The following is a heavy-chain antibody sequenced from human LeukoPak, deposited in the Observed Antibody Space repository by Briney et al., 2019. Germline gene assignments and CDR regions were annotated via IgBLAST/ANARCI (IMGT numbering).Heavy chain of an antibody. Sequence: GGSLRLSCAASGFTFSSYGMSWVRQAPGKGLEWVSVISGSGGSTYYADSVKGRFTISRDNSKNTLYLQMNSLRAEDTAVYYCAKEEDIVVVVAATPSAIDYWGQGTLVTVSS. J-gene: IGHJ4*02. D-gene: IGHD2-15*01. CDR2: ISGSGGST. CDR1: GFTFSSYG. V-gene: IGHV3-23*01. CDR3: AKEEDIVVVVAATPSAIDY.